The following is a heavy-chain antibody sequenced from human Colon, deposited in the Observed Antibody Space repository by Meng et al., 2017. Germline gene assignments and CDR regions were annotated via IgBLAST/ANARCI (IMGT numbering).Heavy chain of an antibody. CDR3: ARNYGP. D-gene: IGHD4-17*01. Sequence: QVQLQESGPGLVRPSETLSLTFTVAGGSVSSGSYYWSWIRQPPGXGLEWIGYIYYSGSTNYNPSLKSRVTISVDTSKNQFSLKLSSVTAADTAVYYCARNYGPWGQGTLVTVSS. CDR2: IYYSGST. CDR1: GGSVSSGSYY. V-gene: IGHV4-61*01. J-gene: IGHJ5*02.